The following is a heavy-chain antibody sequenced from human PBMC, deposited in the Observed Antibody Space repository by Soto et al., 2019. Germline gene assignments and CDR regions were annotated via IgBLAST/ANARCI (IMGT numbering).Heavy chain of an antibody. CDR3: VTDGPSNSGNLYAFDI. J-gene: IGHJ3*02. CDR2: VTPYKADT. CDR1: GYTLTNYG. D-gene: IGHD5-12*01. V-gene: IGHV1-18*01. Sequence: QAQLVQSGAEVKKSGASVRVSCKASGYTLTNYGGTWVRQAPGQGLEWLGRVTPYKADTNSAQNLQGRVTMATDTSTNTAYLELRSLRSDDTAVYFCVTDGPSNSGNLYAFDIWGQGTMVTVSA.